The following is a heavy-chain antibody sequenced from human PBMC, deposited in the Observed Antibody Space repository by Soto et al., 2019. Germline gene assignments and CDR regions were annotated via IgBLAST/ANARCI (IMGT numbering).Heavy chain of an antibody. J-gene: IGHJ4*02. D-gene: IGHD3-9*01. CDR2: IYYSGST. V-gene: IGHV4-59*08. CDR3: ARHRGTISLTDY. CDR1: NDSISPYY. Sequence: PSETLSLTCTVSNDSISPYYWSWIRQPPGKGLEWIGFIYYSGSTTYNPSLKSRVTISVDTSKNQFSLKLSSVTAADTAVYYCARHRGTISLTDYWGQGTLVTVSS.